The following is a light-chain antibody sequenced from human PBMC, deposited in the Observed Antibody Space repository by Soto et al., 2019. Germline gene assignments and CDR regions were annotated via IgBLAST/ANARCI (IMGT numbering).Light chain of an antibody. Sequence: QSALTQPASVSGSPGQSITISCTGSSSDVGGYKYVSWYQQYPGKAPKLMIYEFSNRPSGVSNRFSGSKSGNTASLTISGRQAEDEADYYCSSYTSSRTAVFGGGTKLTVL. CDR2: EFS. CDR3: SSYTSSRTAV. CDR1: SSDVGGYKY. V-gene: IGLV2-14*01. J-gene: IGLJ2*01.